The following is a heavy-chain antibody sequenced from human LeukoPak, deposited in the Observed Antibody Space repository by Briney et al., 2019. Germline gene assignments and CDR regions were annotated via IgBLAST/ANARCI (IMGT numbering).Heavy chain of an antibody. D-gene: IGHD2-2*01. CDR1: GFTFSSYG. J-gene: IGHJ6*02. CDR3: ARDGTSVVPAASYYYYGKDV. V-gene: IGHV3-33*01. Sequence: GGSLRLSCAASGFTFSSYGMPWVRQAPGKGREGGAVIWYDGSNKYYADSVKGRFTISRDNSKTTLYLQMNSLRAEDTAVYYCARDGTSVVPAASYYYYGKDVWGQGTTVTVSS. CDR2: IWYDGSNK.